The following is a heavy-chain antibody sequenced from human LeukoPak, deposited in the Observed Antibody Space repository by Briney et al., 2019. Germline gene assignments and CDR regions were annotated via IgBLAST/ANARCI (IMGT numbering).Heavy chain of an antibody. J-gene: IGHJ4*02. V-gene: IGHV3-7*01. Sequence: LGGSLRLSCGASGFTFSEYWMSWVRQAPGRGPEWVANIKGDGSKIYYVDSVKGQFTISRDNDKNSLYLQMNNLRVEDTAVYYCARDGSCFDFWGQGALVTVSS. D-gene: IGHD2-15*01. CDR3: ARDGSCFDF. CDR1: GFTFSEYW. CDR2: IKGDGSKI.